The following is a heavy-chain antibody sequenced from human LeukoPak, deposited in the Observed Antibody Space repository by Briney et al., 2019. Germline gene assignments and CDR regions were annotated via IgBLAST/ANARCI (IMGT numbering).Heavy chain of an antibody. Sequence: SEPLSLTCTVSGGSISSSSYYWGWIRQPPGEGLEWIGSIYYSGSTYYNPSLKSRVTISVDTSKNQFSLKLSSVTAADTAVYYCARIVGASDYWGQGTLVTVSS. CDR3: ARIVGASDY. D-gene: IGHD1-26*01. J-gene: IGHJ4*02. V-gene: IGHV4-39*01. CDR2: IYYSGST. CDR1: GGSISSSSYY.